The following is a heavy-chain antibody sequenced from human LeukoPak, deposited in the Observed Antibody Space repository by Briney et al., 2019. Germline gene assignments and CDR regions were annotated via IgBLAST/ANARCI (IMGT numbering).Heavy chain of an antibody. CDR3: ARWNGDWPPAFDP. CDR2: IYYSGST. Sequence: SETLSLTCTVSGGSISSYYWSWSRQPPGKGLEWIGYIYYSGSTNYNPSLKSRVTISVDTSKNQFSLKLSSVTAADTAVYYCARWNGDWPPAFDPWGQGTLVTVSS. CDR1: GGSISSYY. J-gene: IGHJ5*02. D-gene: IGHD4-17*01. V-gene: IGHV4-59*08.